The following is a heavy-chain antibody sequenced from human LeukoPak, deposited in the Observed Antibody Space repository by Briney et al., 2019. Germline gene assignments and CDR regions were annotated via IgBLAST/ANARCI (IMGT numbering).Heavy chain of an antibody. Sequence: GGSLRLSCAASGFTFSSYAMSWVRQAPGKGLEWVSAISGSGGSTYYADSVKGRFTISRDNSKNTLYLQMNSLRAEDTAVYYCAKVPGGDGYNSNFDYWGQGTLVTVSS. V-gene: IGHV3-23*01. CDR3: AKVPGGDGYNSNFDY. J-gene: IGHJ4*02. CDR1: GFTFSSYA. CDR2: ISGSGGST. D-gene: IGHD5-24*01.